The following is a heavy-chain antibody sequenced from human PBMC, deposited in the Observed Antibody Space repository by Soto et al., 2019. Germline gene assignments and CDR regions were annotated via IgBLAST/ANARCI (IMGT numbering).Heavy chain of an antibody. CDR3: ARSTGRLTRGLAV. V-gene: IGHV4-30-2*01. Sequence: PSHPLPHRSSVSEGNIVGLGGCWICIKQPPGKGLEWIGYIYHSGSTYYNPSLKSRVTISVDRSKNQFSLKLSSVTAADTAVYYCARSTGRLTRGLAVCRQGTTVPGS. J-gene: IGHJ6*02. CDR1: EGNIVGLGGC. D-gene: IGHD3-10*01. CDR2: IYHSGST.